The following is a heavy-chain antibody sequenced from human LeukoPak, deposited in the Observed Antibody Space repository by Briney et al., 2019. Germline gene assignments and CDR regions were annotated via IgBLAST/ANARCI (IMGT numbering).Heavy chain of an antibody. J-gene: IGHJ6*02. CDR3: ARGNYGMDV. V-gene: IGHV4-39*07. CDR2: IYYSGST. CDR1: GGSISSGGYS. Sequence: SETLSLTCAVSGGSISSGGYSWSWIRQPPGKGLEWIGSIYYSGSTYCNPSLKSRVTISVDTSKNQFSLKLSSVTAADTAVYYCARGNYGMDVWGQGTTVTVSS.